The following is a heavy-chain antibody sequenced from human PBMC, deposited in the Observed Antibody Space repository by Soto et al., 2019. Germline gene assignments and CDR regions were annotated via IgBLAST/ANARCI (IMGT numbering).Heavy chain of an antibody. D-gene: IGHD5-12*01. CDR1: RGSISSSGHY. V-gene: IGHV4-31*03. Sequence: QVQLQESGPGLVKPSETLSLTCTVSRGSISSSGHYWSWIRQHPGKGLEWIGYIHYSGSAYSNPSLRSRVTISVDASKNQFSLKLTSVTAADTAVYYCARESVSGPPSADYRGQGTLVTVSS. J-gene: IGHJ4*02. CDR3: ARESVSGPPSADY. CDR2: IHYSGSA.